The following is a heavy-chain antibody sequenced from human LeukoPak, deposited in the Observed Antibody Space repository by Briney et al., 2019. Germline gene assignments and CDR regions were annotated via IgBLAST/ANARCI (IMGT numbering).Heavy chain of an antibody. D-gene: IGHD2-15*01. CDR2: INHSGGT. V-gene: IGHV4-34*01. Sequence: SETLSLTCAAYGGSFSGYYWSWIRQPPGKGLEWIGEINHSGGTNYNPSLKSRVTISVDTSKNQFSLKLSSVTAADTAVYYCARGYCSGGSCYLFDYWGQGTLVTVSS. J-gene: IGHJ4*02. CDR1: GGSFSGYY. CDR3: ARGYCSGGSCYLFDY.